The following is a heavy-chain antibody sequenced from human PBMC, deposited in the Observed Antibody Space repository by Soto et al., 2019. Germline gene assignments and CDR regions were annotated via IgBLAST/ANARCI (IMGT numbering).Heavy chain of an antibody. CDR1: GGSISSGGYY. D-gene: IGHD3-16*01. J-gene: IGHJ2*01. CDR2: IYYSGST. CDR3: ARVWVTYWYFDL. Sequence: SETLSLTCTVSGGSISSGGYYWSWIRQHPGKGLEWIGYIYYSGSTYYNPSLKSRVTISVDTSKNQFSLKLSSVTAADTAVYYCARVWVTYWYFDLWGRGTLVTVSS. V-gene: IGHV4-31*03.